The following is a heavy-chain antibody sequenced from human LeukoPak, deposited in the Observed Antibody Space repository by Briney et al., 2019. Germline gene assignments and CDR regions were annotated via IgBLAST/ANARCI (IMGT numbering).Heavy chain of an antibody. J-gene: IGHJ4*02. Sequence: GGSLRLSCAASGFTFSSYWMSWVRQAPGKGLEWVSSISGSGEDTYYADFVKGRFTISRDNSESTMHLQLNSLRVEDTAVYFCAKVVPEFYDFWSGSTHFDYWGQGTLVTVSS. V-gene: IGHV3-23*01. CDR1: GFTFSSYW. CDR3: AKVVPEFYDFWSGSTHFDY. CDR2: ISGSGEDT. D-gene: IGHD3-3*01.